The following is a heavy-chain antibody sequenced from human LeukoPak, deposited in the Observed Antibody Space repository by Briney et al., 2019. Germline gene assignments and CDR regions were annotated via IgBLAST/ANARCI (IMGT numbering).Heavy chain of an antibody. CDR3: ATGSSGWYYFDY. D-gene: IGHD6-19*01. Sequence: GGSLRLSCAASGFTVSSNYMSWVRQAPGKGLEWVSVNYSGGSPYYVDSVKGRFTISRDNPKNTLYLQMNSLRAEDTAVYYCATGSSGWYYFDYWGQGTLVTVSS. J-gene: IGHJ4*02. CDR1: GFTVSSNY. CDR2: NYSGGSP. V-gene: IGHV3-53*01.